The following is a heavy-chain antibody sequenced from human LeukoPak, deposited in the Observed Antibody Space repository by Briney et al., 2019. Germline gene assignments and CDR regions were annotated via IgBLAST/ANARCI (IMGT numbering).Heavy chain of an antibody. Sequence: GGSLRLSCAASGFTVSSNYMSWVRQAPGKGLEWVSVIYSGGSTYYADSVKGRFTISRDNSKNTLYLQMNSLRAEDTAVYYCARGQYSGSYIKYFDYWGQGTLVTVSS. D-gene: IGHD1-26*01. CDR2: IYSGGST. CDR3: ARGQYSGSYIKYFDY. CDR1: GFTVSSNY. V-gene: IGHV3-53*01. J-gene: IGHJ4*02.